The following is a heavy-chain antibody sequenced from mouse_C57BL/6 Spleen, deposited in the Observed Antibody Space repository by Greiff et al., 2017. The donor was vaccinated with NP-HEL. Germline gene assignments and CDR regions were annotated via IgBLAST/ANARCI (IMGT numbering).Heavy chain of an antibody. Sequence: EVQGVESGGDLVKPGGFLKLSCAASGFTFSSYGMSWVRQTPDKRLAWVATISSGGSYTYYPDSVKGRFTISRDNAKNTLYLQMSSLNAEDTAMYYCARRGYGSSYDYAMDYWGQGTSVTVSS. J-gene: IGHJ4*01. D-gene: IGHD1-1*01. CDR2: ISSGGSYT. CDR3: ARRGYGSSYDYAMDY. V-gene: IGHV5-6*01. CDR1: GFTFSSYG.